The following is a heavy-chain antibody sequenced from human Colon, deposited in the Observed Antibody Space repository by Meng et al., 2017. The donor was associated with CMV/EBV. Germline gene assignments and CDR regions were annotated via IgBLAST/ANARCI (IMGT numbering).Heavy chain of an antibody. CDR3: ARATKSSCWEVLDY. V-gene: IGHV4-34*01. Sequence: QVHLQWLGAGLLQRSENLALTCAVYGESFSGYYWTWIRQPPGRGLEWIGESYYTGSTNSSPSLKSRVTISLDTSKNQFSLKLNSVTAADTAVYYCARATKSSCWEVLDYWGHGTLVTVSS. CDR1: GESFSGYY. D-gene: IGHD2-2*01. CDR2: SYYTGST. J-gene: IGHJ4*01.